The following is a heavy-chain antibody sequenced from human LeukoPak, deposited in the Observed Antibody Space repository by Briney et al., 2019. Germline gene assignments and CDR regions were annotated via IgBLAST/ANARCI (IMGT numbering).Heavy chain of an antibody. CDR1: GFTFSSYG. V-gene: IGHV3-30*18. CDR3: AEASLDTDWGVFDY. Sequence: PRGSLRLSCAASGFTFSSYGMFWVRQAPGKGLEWVAVISYDGINKYYADSVKGRFTISRDNSKNTLYLQMNSLRAEDTAVYYCAEASLDTDWGVFDYWGQGTLVTVSS. D-gene: IGHD7-27*01. J-gene: IGHJ4*02. CDR2: ISYDGINK.